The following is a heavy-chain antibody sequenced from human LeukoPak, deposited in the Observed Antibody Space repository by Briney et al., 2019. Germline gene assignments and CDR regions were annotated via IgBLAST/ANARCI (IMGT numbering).Heavy chain of an antibody. V-gene: IGHV3-53*01. Sequence: GGSLRLSCAASGFTVSSNYMSWVRQAPGKGLEWGSVIYSGGSTYYADSVKGRFTISRDNSKNTLYPQMNSLRAEDTAVYYCASQEYSGSYYGASDIWGQGTMVTVSS. CDR3: ASQEYSGSYYGASDI. D-gene: IGHD1-26*01. CDR2: IYSGGST. J-gene: IGHJ3*02. CDR1: GFTVSSNY.